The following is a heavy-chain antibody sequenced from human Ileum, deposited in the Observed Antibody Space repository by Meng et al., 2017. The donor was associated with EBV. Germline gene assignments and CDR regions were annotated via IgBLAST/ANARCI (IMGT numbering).Heavy chain of an antibody. J-gene: IGHJ5*02. CDR2: ISAYNGNT. CDR3: ARARLGGYCSSTSCADNWFDP. D-gene: IGHD2-2*01. CDR1: GYTFTSYG. V-gene: IGHV1-18*01. Sequence: QVQLVQSGAEVKKPGASVKVSCTASGYTFTSYGISWVRQAPGQGLEWMGWISAYNGNTNYAQKLQGRVTMTTDTSTSTAYMELRSLRSDDTAVYYCARARLGGYCSSTSCADNWFDPWGQGTLVTVSS.